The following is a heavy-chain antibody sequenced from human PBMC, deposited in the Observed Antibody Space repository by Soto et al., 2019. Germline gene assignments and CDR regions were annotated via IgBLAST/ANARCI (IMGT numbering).Heavy chain of an antibody. J-gene: IGHJ6*02. CDR2: IYPSDSYT. CDR3: ESKYSSSAGYYFYGMDV. V-gene: IGHV5-10-1*01. Sequence: PGESLKISCKGSGYSFTSYWISWVRQMPGKGLEWMGRIYPSDSYTNYSPSFQGHVTISADKSISTAYLQWSSLKASDTAMYYCESKYSSSAGYYFYGMDVWGQGTTVTVSS. D-gene: IGHD6-6*01. CDR1: GYSFTSYW.